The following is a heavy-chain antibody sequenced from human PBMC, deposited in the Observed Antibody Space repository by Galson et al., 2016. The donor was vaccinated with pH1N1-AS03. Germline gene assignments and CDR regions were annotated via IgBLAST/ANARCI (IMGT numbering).Heavy chain of an antibody. CDR1: GFTFSGPH. CDR3: GSYRGVPFFDS. Sequence: SLRLSCAASGFTFSGPHMHWVRQASGKGLEWVGHIRSKSDNYATVYGASVNGRFTISRDDSKSTAYLQMDSLKAEDTAVYYCGSYRGVPFFDSWGQGILVTVSS. J-gene: IGHJ4*02. D-gene: IGHD3-16*02. V-gene: IGHV3-73*01. CDR2: IRSKSDNYAT.